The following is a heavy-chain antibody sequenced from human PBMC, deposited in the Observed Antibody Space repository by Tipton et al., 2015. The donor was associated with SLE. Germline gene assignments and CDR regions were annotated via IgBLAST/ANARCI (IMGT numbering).Heavy chain of an antibody. V-gene: IGHV4-39*07. Sequence: TLSLTCTVSGGSIRSSTYYWGWIRQPPGKGPERIGSLDYSGSTYYNPSLKSRINVSVDTSKNQFSLKLSSVTAADTAVYYCARAVGDTSGYLDYWGLGTLVTVSS. J-gene: IGHJ4*02. D-gene: IGHD3-22*01. CDR1: GGSIRSSTYY. CDR2: LDYSGST. CDR3: ARAVGDTSGYLDY.